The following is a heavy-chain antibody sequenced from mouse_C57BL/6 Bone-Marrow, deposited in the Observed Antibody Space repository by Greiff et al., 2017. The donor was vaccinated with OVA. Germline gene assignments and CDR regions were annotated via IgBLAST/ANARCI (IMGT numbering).Heavy chain of an antibody. V-gene: IGHV1-82*01. CDR3: AAYYKALY. J-gene: IGHJ2*01. CDR1: GYAFSSSW. Sequence: QVQLQQSGPELVKPGASVKISCKASGYAFSSSWMNWVQPRPGKGLEWIGRIYPGDGDTNYNGKFKGKATLTADKSSSTAYMQLRSLTSEDSAVYFCAAYYKALYWGQGTTLTVSS. D-gene: IGHD2-12*01. CDR2: IYPGDGDT.